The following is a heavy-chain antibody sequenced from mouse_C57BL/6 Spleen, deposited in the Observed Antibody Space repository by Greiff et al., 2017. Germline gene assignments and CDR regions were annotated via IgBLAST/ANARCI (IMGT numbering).Heavy chain of an antibody. Sequence: QVQLQQPGAELVKPGASVKMSCKASGYTFTSYWITWVKQRPGQGLEWIGDIYPGSGSTNYNEKFKSKATLTLDTSSSTAYMQLSSLTSEDSAVYYCARRLPFDYWGQGTTLTVSS. CDR2: IYPGSGST. V-gene: IGHV1-55*01. D-gene: IGHD5-5*01. CDR3: ARRLPFDY. J-gene: IGHJ2*01. CDR1: GYTFTSYW.